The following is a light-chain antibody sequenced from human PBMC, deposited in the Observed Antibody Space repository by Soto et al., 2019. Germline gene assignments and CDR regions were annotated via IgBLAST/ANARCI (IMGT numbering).Light chain of an antibody. CDR2: GAS. CDR3: QQYNNWPRT. J-gene: IGKJ1*01. Sequence: EIVLTQSPVTLSWSPGERATVSCRASQSVSSDLAWYHQKPGQAPRLLIYGASTRATGIPARFSGSGSGTEFTLTINSLQSEDFAVYYCQQYNNWPRTFGQGTKVDI. V-gene: IGKV3-15*01. CDR1: QSVSSD.